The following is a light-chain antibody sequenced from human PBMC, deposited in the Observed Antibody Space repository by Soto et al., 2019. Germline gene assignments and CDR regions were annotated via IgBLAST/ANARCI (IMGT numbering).Light chain of an antibody. Sequence: EIVMTQSPATLSVSSCERATRSCRASQSVSSNLAWYQQKPGQAPRLLIFGASTRAAGIPARFSGSGSGTDFTLTIDGLEPEDFVVYYCQQYGYSPITFGQGTRLEIK. CDR2: GAS. V-gene: IGKV3-15*01. CDR3: QQYGYSPIT. J-gene: IGKJ5*01. CDR1: QSVSSN.